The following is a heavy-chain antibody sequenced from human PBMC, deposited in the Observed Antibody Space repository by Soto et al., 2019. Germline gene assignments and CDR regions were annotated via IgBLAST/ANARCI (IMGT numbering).Heavy chain of an antibody. Sequence: QVQLVGSGGGVVQPGRSLRLSCAASGFTFSSYGMHWVRQAPGKGLEWVAVIWYDGSNKYYADSVKGRFTISRDNSKNTLYLQMNSLRAEDTAVYYCARGETRYSYGYFDYWGQGTLVTVSS. J-gene: IGHJ4*02. D-gene: IGHD5-18*01. CDR2: IWYDGSNK. CDR3: ARGETRYSYGYFDY. V-gene: IGHV3-33*01. CDR1: GFTFSSYG.